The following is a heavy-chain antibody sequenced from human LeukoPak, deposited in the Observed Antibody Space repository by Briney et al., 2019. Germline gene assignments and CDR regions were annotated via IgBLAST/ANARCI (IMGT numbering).Heavy chain of an antibody. J-gene: IGHJ3*02. Sequence: KPSETLSLTCTVSGGSISSYYWSWIRQPPGKGLEWIGYIYYSGSTNYNPSLKSRVTISVDTSKNQFSLKLSSVTAADTAVYYCARPVVVGDRVDAFDIWGQGTMVTVSS. V-gene: IGHV4-59*08. CDR3: ARPVVVGDRVDAFDI. CDR1: GGSISSYY. CDR2: IYYSGST. D-gene: IGHD3-22*01.